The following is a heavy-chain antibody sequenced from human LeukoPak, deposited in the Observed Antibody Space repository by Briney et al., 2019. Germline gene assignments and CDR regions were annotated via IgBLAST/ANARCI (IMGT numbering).Heavy chain of an antibody. V-gene: IGHV1-69*05. CDR1: GGTFSSYA. Sequence: SVKASCKASGGTFSSYAISWVRQAPGQGLEWMGRIIPIFGTANYAQKFQGRVTITTDESTSTAYMELSSLRSEDTAVYYCARDCGGDCYLAATPFDDSSGYAFDIWGQGTMVTVSS. D-gene: IGHD2-21*02. CDR2: IIPIFGTA. CDR3: ARDCGGDCYLAATPFDDSSGYAFDI. J-gene: IGHJ3*02.